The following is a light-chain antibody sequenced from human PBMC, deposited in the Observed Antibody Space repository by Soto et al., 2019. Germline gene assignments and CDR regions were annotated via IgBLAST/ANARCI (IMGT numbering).Light chain of an antibody. CDR2: GNS. V-gene: IGLV1-40*01. CDR3: QSYDSSLSGVV. Sequence: QSVLTQPPSVSGAPGQRVTISCTGRSSNSGAGYDVHWYQQLPGTAPKLLIYGNSNRPSGVPDRFSGSKSGTSASLAITGLQAEDEADYYCQSYDSSLSGVVFGGGTQLTVL. CDR1: SSNSGAGYD. J-gene: IGLJ2*01.